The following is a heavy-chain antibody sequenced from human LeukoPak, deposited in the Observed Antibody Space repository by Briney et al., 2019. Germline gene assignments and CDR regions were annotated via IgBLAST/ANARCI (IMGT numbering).Heavy chain of an antibody. V-gene: IGHV4-34*01. J-gene: IGHJ3*02. CDR1: GGSFSGYY. D-gene: IGHD2-15*01. CDR2: INHSGST. Sequence: SETLSLTCAVYGGSFSGYYWSWIRQPPGKGLEWIGEINHSGSTNYNPSLTSRVTISVDTSKNQFSLKLSSVTAADTAVYYCARESISVVVVAAPHDAFDIWGQGTMVTVSS. CDR3: ARESISVVVVAAPHDAFDI.